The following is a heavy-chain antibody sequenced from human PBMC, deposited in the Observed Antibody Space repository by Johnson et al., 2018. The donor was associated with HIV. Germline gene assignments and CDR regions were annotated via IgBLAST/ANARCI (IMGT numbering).Heavy chain of an antibody. CDR2: ISWNSGSI. V-gene: IGHV3-9*01. CDR3: ARGRNNTGDGGAFDI. Sequence: VQLVESGGGLVQPGRSLRLSCAASGFTFGDYAMHWVRQAPGRGLEWVSGISWNSGSIGYADSVKGRFTVSRDNAKNSLYLQMNSLRAEDTALYYCARGRNNTGDGGAFDIWGQGTMVTVSS. D-gene: IGHD3-16*01. J-gene: IGHJ3*02. CDR1: GFTFGDYA.